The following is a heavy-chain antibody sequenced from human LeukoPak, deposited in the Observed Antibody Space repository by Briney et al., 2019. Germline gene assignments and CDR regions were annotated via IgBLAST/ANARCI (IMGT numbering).Heavy chain of an antibody. D-gene: IGHD3-22*01. CDR1: GFTFSSYA. Sequence: GGSLRLSCAASGFTFSSYAMSWVRQAPGKGLEWVSAISGSGGSTCYADSVKGRFTISRDNSKNTLYLQMNSLRAEDTAVYYCAKARGNYYDSSGYYQAPLDYWGQGTLVTVSS. V-gene: IGHV3-23*01. CDR3: AKARGNYYDSSGYYQAPLDY. CDR2: ISGSGGST. J-gene: IGHJ4*02.